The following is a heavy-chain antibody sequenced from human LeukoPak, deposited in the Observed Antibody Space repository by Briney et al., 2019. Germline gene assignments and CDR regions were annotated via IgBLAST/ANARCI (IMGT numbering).Heavy chain of an antibody. V-gene: IGHV4-39*07. CDR2: IYYSGSI. CDR1: GDSISSSTYY. CDR3: ARGGLIVIVPAY. Sequence: SETLSLTCTVSGDSISSSTYYWGWIRPPPGKGLEWIGGIYYSGSIYYNPSLKSRVTISVDTSNNQFSLKLSSVTAADTAVYYCARGGLIVIVPAYWGQGTLVTVSS. D-gene: IGHD2-21*01. J-gene: IGHJ4*02.